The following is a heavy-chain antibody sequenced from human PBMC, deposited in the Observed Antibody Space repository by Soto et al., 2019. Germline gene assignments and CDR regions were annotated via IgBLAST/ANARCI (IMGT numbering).Heavy chain of an antibody. Sequence: QLQLQESGPGLVKPSETLSLTCTLSGGSISGSRYYWGWIRQPPGKGLEGIGSGTTDYNPSLRSRVTISVDTSKEQFSLKLSSVTAADTAVYYCATYGGDTGRFDYWGQGALVTVSS. CDR2: SGTT. CDR3: ATYGGDTGRFDY. J-gene: IGHJ4*02. CDR1: GGSISGSRYY. D-gene: IGHD4-17*01. V-gene: IGHV4-39*01.